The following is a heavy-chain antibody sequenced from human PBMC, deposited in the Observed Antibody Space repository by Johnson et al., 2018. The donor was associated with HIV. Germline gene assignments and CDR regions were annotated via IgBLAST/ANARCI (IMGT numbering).Heavy chain of an antibody. J-gene: IGHJ3*02. CDR3: ARARLLWFRELWPHDAFDI. Sequence: QVQLVESGGGVVQPGRSLRLSCAASGFTLSDSALHWVRQAPGKGLEWVAVISYDGSNILYADSVKGRFTISRDNSKNTLYLQMNSLRAEETAVYYCARARLLWFRELWPHDAFDIWGQGTKVTVSS. D-gene: IGHD3-10*01. CDR1: GFTLSDSA. CDR2: ISYDGSNI. V-gene: IGHV3-30-3*01.